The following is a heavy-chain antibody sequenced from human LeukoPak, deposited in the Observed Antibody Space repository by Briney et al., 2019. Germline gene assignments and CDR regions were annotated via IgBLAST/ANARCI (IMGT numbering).Heavy chain of an antibody. CDR1: GYTFTSYG. J-gene: IGHJ4*02. D-gene: IGHD5-18*01. Sequence: ASVKVSCKVSGYTFTSYGISWVRQAPGQGLEWMGWIIPIFGTANYAQKFQGRVAITADKSTSTAYMELSSLRSEDTAVYYCARASNTAMDPYYFDYWGQGTLVTVSS. CDR2: IIPIFGTA. CDR3: ARASNTAMDPYYFDY. V-gene: IGHV1-69*06.